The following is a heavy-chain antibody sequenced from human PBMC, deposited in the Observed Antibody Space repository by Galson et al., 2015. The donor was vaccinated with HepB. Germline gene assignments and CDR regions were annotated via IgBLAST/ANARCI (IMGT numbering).Heavy chain of an antibody. CDR1: GFTFSGSA. D-gene: IGHD6-6*01. CDR3: TSLYGSRIAARTLGY. CDR2: IRSKANSYAT. V-gene: IGHV3-73*01. Sequence: SLRLSCAASGFTFSGSAMHWVRQASGKGLEWVGRIRSKANSYATAYAASVKGRFAISRDDSKNTAYLQMNSLKTEDTAVYYCTSLYGSRIAARTLGYWGQGTLVTASS. J-gene: IGHJ4*02.